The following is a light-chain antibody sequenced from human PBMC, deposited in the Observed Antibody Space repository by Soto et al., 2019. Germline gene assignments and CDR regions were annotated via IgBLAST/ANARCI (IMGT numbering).Light chain of an antibody. V-gene: IGKV3-11*01. Sequence: EVVLTQSPATLSLSPGERATLSCRASQSVSSYLAWYQQKPGQAPRLLIYDASNRATGIPARFSGSGSGTDFTLTISSLEPEDFAVYYCQERSIWPLYTFGQGTKVDIK. CDR3: QERSIWPLYT. CDR2: DAS. CDR1: QSVSSY. J-gene: IGKJ2*01.